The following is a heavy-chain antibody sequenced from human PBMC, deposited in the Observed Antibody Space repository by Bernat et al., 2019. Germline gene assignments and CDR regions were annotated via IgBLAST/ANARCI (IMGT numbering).Heavy chain of an antibody. CDR3: AGPPPRRPGAMLPGGY. J-gene: IGHJ4*02. V-gene: IGHV3-66*04. CDR1: GFTVNGDY. CDR2: IYGGGSP. Sequence: EVQLVESGGGLVQPGGSLRLSCAVSGFTVNGDYMIWVRQAPGKGLEWASVIYGGGSPYYAASVKGRFTISRDNSKNTVYLQMYGLGVEDAAVYYWAGPPPRRPGAMLPGGYWGQGTLVTVSS. D-gene: IGHD2-15*01.